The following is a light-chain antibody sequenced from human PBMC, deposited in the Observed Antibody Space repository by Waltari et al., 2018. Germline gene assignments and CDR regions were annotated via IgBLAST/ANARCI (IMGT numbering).Light chain of an antibody. V-gene: IGLV1-47*01. CDR2: RNN. CDR1: SSNIGSNS. Sequence: QSVLTQPPSPSGTPGQRVTIPCSGSSSNIGSNSVYWYQQLPGTTPKLLIYRNNQRPSGVPDRFSGSKSGTSASLAISGLRSEDEADYYCAAWDDSLSGFYVFGTGTKVTVL. CDR3: AAWDDSLSGFYV. J-gene: IGLJ1*01.